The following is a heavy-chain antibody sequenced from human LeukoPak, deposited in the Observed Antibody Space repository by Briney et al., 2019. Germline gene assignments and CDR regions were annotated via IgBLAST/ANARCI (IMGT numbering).Heavy chain of an antibody. V-gene: IGHV3-23*01. D-gene: IGHD3-22*01. CDR3: AKFLTYYYDSSGYYYYYYYGMDV. CDR1: GGSISSGGYS. CDR2: ISGSGGSS. Sequence: ETLSLTCAVSGGSISSGGYSWSWVRQAPGKGLEWVSAISGSGGSSYYADSVKGRFTISRDNSKNTLYLQMNSLRAEDTAVYYCAKFLTYYYDSSGYYYYYYYGMDVWGQGTTVTVSS. J-gene: IGHJ6*02.